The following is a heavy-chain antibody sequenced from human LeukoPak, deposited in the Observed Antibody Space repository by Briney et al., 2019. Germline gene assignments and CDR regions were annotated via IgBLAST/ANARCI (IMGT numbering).Heavy chain of an antibody. D-gene: IGHD1-7*01. CDR1: GFTFGDYA. J-gene: IGHJ4*02. CDR3: TRAKLELFSPFCYIDY. Sequence: GGSLRLSCTASGFTFGDYAMSWFRQAPGKGLEWVGFIRSKAYGGTTEYAASVKGRFTISRDDSKSIAYLQMNSLKTEDTAVYYCTRAKLELFSPFCYIDYWGQGTLVTVSS. CDR2: IRSKAYGGTT. V-gene: IGHV3-49*03.